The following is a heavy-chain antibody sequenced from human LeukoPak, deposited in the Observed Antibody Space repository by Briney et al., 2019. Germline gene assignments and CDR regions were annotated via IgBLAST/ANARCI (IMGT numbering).Heavy chain of an antibody. CDR3: ARAIRYYGSGSYYNLEYYYYMDV. CDR2: MNPNSGNT. CDR1: GYTFTSYD. V-gene: IGHV1-8*01. Sequence: ASVKVSCKASGYTFTSYDINWVRQATGQGLEWMGWMNPNSGNTGYAQKFQGRVTMTRNTSISTAYMELSSLRSEDTAVYYCARAIRYYGSGSYYNLEYYYYMDVWGKGTTVTISS. D-gene: IGHD3-10*01. J-gene: IGHJ6*03.